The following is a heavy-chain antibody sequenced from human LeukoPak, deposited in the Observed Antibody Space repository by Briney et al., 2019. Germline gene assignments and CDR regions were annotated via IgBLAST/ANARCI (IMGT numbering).Heavy chain of an antibody. Sequence: SSETLSLTCTVSGGSISSYYWSWIRQPPGKGLEWFGWFHDSRGTNYNPPLKSRVTLSLDTSKNQFFLKLNSVTAADTAVYYCARGDPSGRPGIGFDYWGQGTLVTVSS. J-gene: IGHJ4*02. CDR3: ARGDPSGRPGIGFDY. CDR2: FHDSRGT. D-gene: IGHD1-26*01. V-gene: IGHV4-59*01. CDR1: GGSISSYY.